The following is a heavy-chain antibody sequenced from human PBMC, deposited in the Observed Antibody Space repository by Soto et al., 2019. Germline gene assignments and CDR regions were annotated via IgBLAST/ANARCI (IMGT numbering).Heavy chain of an antibody. CDR3: ARGHGIAARLYYYYGMDV. V-gene: IGHV4-34*01. D-gene: IGHD6-6*01. CDR2: INHSGST. Sequence: PSETLSLTCAVYGGSFSGYYWSWIRQPPGKGLEWIGEINHSGSTNYNPSLKSRVTISVDTSKNQFSLKLSSVTAADTAVYYCARGHGIAARLYYYYGMDVWGQGTTVTVS. J-gene: IGHJ6*02. CDR1: GGSFSGYY.